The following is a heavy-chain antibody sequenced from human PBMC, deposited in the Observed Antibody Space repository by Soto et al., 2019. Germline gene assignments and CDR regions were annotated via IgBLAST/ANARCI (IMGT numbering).Heavy chain of an antibody. CDR2: INAGNGNT. D-gene: IGHD6-19*01. J-gene: IGHJ4*02. V-gene: IGHV1-3*01. CDR3: ASMVMYSSGWYYFDY. CDR1: GYTFTSDA. Sequence: EASVKVSCKASGYTFTSDAMHWVRQAPGQRLEWMGWINAGNGNTKYSQKFQGRVTITRDTSASTAYMELSSLRSEDTAVYYCASMVMYSSGWYYFDYWGQGTLVTVSS.